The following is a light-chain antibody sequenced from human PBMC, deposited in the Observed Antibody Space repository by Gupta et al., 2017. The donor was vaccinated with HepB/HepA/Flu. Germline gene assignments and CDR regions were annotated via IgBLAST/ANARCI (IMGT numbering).Light chain of an antibody. CDR3: QQYENLPRT. CDR1: QDISNY. J-gene: IGKJ4*02. CDR2: DAS. V-gene: IGKV1-33*01. Sequence: DIRMTQSPSSLSASVGDRVTITCQASQDISNYLNWYQQKPGKAPKLLIYDASKLETGVPSRFSGSGSGTDFTFTISRLQPEDIATYYCQQYENLPRTFGEGTKVEIK.